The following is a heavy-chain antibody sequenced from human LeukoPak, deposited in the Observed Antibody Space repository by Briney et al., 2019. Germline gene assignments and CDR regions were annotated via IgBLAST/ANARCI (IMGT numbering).Heavy chain of an antibody. J-gene: IGHJ5*02. Sequence: PSETLSLTCTVSGGSISSYSWNWIRQSPEKGLEWIGRIYGSGRIMYNPSLGSRVTLLVDTSNNQFSLKLSSVTAADTAIYYCARRVVEARPSSEHNWLDPWGQGTLVTVSP. CDR1: GGSISSYS. D-gene: IGHD1-1*01. V-gene: IGHV4-59*08. CDR2: IYGSGRI. CDR3: ARRVVEARPSSEHNWLDP.